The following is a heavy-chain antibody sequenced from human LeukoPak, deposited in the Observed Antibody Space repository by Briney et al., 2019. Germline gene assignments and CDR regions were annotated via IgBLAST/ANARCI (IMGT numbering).Heavy chain of an antibody. J-gene: IGHJ5*02. CDR3: ARLYSDSSGYNYWFDP. CDR2: INFNSGGT. D-gene: IGHD3-22*01. CDR1: GYTFTGYY. V-gene: IGHV1-2*02. Sequence: VASVTVSCKASGYTFTGYYIHWVRQAPGQGLEWMGWINFNSGGTNYAQKFQGRVTMTRDTSTSTAYMELSRLRSDDTAVYYCARLYSDSSGYNYWFDPWGQGTLVTVSS.